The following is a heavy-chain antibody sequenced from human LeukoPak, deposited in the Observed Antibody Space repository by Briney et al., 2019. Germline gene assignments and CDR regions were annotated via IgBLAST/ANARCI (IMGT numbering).Heavy chain of an antibody. CDR3: TTNDAFDI. CDR2: IKTKTDGEPT. CDR1: GFTFSNAW. Sequence: PGGSLRLSCAASGFTFSNAWMNWVRQAPGKGLEWVGRIKTKTDGEPTDYATPVKGRFTISRDDSKNTLYLQMNSLKTEDTAMYYCTTNDAFDIWGQGTAVTVSS. J-gene: IGHJ3*02. V-gene: IGHV3-15*01.